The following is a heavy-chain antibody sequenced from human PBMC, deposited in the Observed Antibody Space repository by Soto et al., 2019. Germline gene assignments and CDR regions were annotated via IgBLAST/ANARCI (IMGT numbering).Heavy chain of an antibody. J-gene: IGHJ6*02. CDR1: GGSVSSGSYY. CDR3: ARGLRGYSLGTQAHGMDV. CDR2: IYYSGST. V-gene: IGHV4-61*01. Sequence: SETLSLTCTVSGGSVSSGSYYWSWIRQPPGKGLEWIGYIYYSGSTNYNPSLKSRVTISVDTSKNQFSLKPSSVTAADTAVYYCARGLRGYSLGTQAHGMDVWGQGTTVTVSS. D-gene: IGHD5-18*01.